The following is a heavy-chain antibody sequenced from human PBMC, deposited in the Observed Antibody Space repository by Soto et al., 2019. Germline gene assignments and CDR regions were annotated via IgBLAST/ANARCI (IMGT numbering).Heavy chain of an antibody. CDR2: ISASSNTI. V-gene: IGHV3-48*02. J-gene: IGHJ4*02. CDR1: GFTFSSYS. Sequence: GGSLRLSCVASGFTFSSYSMNWVRQAPGKGPEWVSYISASSNTIYYAHSLEGRFTVSRDNAKNSLYLRMTSLRDEDSAVYYCARVRGIYPCDYWGQGTRVTVSS. CDR3: ARVRGIYPCDY. D-gene: IGHD1-1*01.